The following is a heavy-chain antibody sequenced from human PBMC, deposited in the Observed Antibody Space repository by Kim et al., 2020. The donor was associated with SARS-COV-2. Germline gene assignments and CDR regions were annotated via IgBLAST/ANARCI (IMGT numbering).Heavy chain of an antibody. CDR2: IFYSGNT. CDR1: GGSVRTTSHY. Sequence: SETLSLTCTVSGGSVRTTSHYWGWVRQPPGKGLEWIGRIFYSGNTFNNPSLKGRVTISVDTSKNQFSLNLRSLTAADTAVYYCARESGDYYNSMDVWGQGTTVTVSS. D-gene: IGHD7-27*01. CDR3: ARESGDYYNSMDV. V-gene: IGHV4-39*01. J-gene: IGHJ6*02.